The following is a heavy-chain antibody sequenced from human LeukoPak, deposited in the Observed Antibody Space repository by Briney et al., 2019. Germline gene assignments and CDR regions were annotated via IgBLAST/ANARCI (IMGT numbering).Heavy chain of an antibody. J-gene: IGHJ6*02. CDR3: ARAQYCSGGSCYYYYGMDV. Sequence: PGGPLRLSCAASGFTFSSYAMHWVRQAPGKGLEYVSAISGNGGSTYYANSVKGRFTISRDNSKNTLYLQMGSLRAEDMAVYYCARAQYCSGGSCYYYYGMDVWGQGTTVTVSS. CDR2: ISGNGGST. CDR1: GFTFSSYA. V-gene: IGHV3-64*01. D-gene: IGHD2-15*01.